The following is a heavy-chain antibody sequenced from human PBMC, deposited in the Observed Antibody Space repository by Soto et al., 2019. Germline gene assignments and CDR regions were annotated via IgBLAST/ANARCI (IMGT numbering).Heavy chain of an antibody. CDR1: GYTFSSYA. J-gene: IGHJ6*02. D-gene: IGHD3-3*01. CDR2: IIPIFGTA. CDR3: ARITIFGVVPPYYYYGMDV. Sequence: SVKVSCKASGYTFSSYAISWVRQAPGQGLEWMGGIIPIFGTANYAQKFQGRVTITADESTSTAYMELSSLRSEDTAVYYCARITIFGVVPPYYYYGMDVWGQGTTVTVSS. V-gene: IGHV1-69*13.